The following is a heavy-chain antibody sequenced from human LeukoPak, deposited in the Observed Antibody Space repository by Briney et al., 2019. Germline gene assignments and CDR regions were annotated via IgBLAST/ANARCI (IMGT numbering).Heavy chain of an antibody. D-gene: IGHD3-22*01. CDR1: GFTFSSYR. CDR3: ANSWFGSGFAFDI. Sequence: PGGSLRLSCAASGFTFSSYRMNWVRQAPGKGLEWVSYISSGSSNIYYADSVKGRFTISRDNAKNSLYLQINSLRAEDTALYYCANSWFGSGFAFDIWGQGTMVTVSS. CDR2: ISSGSSNI. J-gene: IGHJ3*02. V-gene: IGHV3-48*01.